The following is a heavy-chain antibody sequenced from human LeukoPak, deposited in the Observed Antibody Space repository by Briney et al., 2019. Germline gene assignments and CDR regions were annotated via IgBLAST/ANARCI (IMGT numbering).Heavy chain of an antibody. J-gene: IGHJ4*02. CDR1: GYTFTSYG. CDR2: ISAYNGNT. D-gene: IGHD3-3*01. CDR3: PRDFSIIGVPPVRY. Sequence: ASVKVSCKASGYTFTSYGISWVRQAPGQGLEWMGWISAYNGNTNYAQKLQVRVTMTTDTSTSTAYMELRSLRSHDPAVYCFPRDFSIIGVPPVRYWGQGTLVTVSS. V-gene: IGHV1-18*01.